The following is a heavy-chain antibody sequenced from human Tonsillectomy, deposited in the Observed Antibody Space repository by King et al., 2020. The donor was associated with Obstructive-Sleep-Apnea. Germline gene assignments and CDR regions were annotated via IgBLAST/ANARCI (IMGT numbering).Heavy chain of an antibody. D-gene: IGHD1-14*01. V-gene: IGHV3-30-3*01. Sequence: VQLVESGGGVVQPGRSLRLSCAASGFTFSTYAMHWVRQAPGRGREWVAVISDDGSNKYYADAVKGRFIISRDNSKNTLCLQMNSLGAEDTAVYYCAAGFNLDYWGQGTLVTVSS. CDR2: ISDDGSNK. CDR3: AAGFNLDY. CDR1: GFTFSTYA. J-gene: IGHJ4*02.